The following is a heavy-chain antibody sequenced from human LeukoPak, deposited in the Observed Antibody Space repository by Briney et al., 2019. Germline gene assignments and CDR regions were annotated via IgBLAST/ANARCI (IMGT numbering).Heavy chain of an antibody. Sequence: AGGSLRLSCAASGFTFSNAWMSWVRQAPGKGLEWVGRIKSKTDGGTTDYAAPVKGRFTISRDNSKNTLYLQMNSLRAEDTAVYYCAKDSTVTRSAFDIWGQGTMVTVSS. V-gene: IGHV3-15*01. CDR1: GFTFSNAW. CDR2: IKSKTDGGTT. J-gene: IGHJ3*02. D-gene: IGHD4-17*01. CDR3: AKDSTVTRSAFDI.